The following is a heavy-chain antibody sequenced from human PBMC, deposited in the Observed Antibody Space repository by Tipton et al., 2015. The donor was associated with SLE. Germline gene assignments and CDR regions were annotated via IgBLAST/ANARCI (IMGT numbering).Heavy chain of an antibody. Sequence: TLSLTCTVSGGSISGYYWSWIRQPAGKGLEWVGRIYTSGSTNYNPSLKSRVTMSVDTSKNQFSLKLSSVTAADAAVYYCARDPFDYYGSGTAFDIWGQGTMVTVSS. CDR2: IYTSGST. CDR1: GGSISGYY. V-gene: IGHV4-4*07. J-gene: IGHJ3*02. CDR3: ARDPFDYYGSGTAFDI. D-gene: IGHD3-10*01.